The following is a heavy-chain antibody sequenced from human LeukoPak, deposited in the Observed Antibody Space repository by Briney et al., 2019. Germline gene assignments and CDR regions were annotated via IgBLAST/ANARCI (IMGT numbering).Heavy chain of an antibody. Sequence: ETLSLTCTVSGGSISSYYWSWVRQAPGKGLEWVSAISGSGGSTYYADSVKGRFTISRDNSKNTLYLQMNSLRAEDTAVYYCAKGRSGSYYSYYYYYMDVWGKGTTVTVSS. CDR2: ISGSGGST. J-gene: IGHJ6*03. V-gene: IGHV3-23*01. CDR1: GGSISSYY. D-gene: IGHD1-26*01. CDR3: AKGRSGSYYSYYYYYMDV.